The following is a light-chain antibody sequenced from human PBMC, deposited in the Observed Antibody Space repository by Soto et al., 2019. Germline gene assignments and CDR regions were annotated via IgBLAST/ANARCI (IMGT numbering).Light chain of an antibody. Sequence: EIVMTQSPATLSVSPGERATLSCRASQSVNINLAWYQQKPGQAPRLLISGASNRATGIPARFSGSGSETEFTLTISSLQSEDLAVYYCQQYANWPKTFGQGTKVDIK. CDR1: QSVNIN. V-gene: IGKV3-15*01. J-gene: IGKJ1*01. CDR3: QQYANWPKT. CDR2: GAS.